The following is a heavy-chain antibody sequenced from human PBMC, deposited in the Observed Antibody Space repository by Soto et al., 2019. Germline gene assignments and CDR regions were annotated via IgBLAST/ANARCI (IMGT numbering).Heavy chain of an antibody. V-gene: IGHV1-46*03. Sequence: QVQLVQSGAEVKKPGASVKVSCKASGYTLTNFYIHWVRQAPGQGLEWMGIINPNGGSTNYAHNFQGSVTITRDTSTSTVYMDLSSLRSEDTAVYYCARGLGSGYYWGRGTLVTVSS. J-gene: IGHJ4*02. CDR1: GYTLTNFY. CDR3: ARGLGSGYY. CDR2: INPNGGST. D-gene: IGHD6-25*01.